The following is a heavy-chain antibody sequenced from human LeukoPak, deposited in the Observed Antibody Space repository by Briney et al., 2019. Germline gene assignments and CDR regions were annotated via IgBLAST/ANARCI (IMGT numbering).Heavy chain of an antibody. D-gene: IGHD3-10*01. V-gene: IGHV3-48*02. Sequence: GGSLRLSCAASGFTFGTNSMNWVRQAPGKGLEWVSYISSGSSAIYYADSVKGRFTISRDNARNSLYLQMNSLRDEDTAAYYCARDSGGGYAMDVWGQGTTVTVPS. CDR1: GFTFGTNS. CDR2: ISSGSSAI. CDR3: ARDSGGGYAMDV. J-gene: IGHJ6*02.